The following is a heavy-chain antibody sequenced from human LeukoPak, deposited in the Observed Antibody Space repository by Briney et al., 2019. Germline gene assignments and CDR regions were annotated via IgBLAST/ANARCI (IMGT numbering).Heavy chain of an antibody. D-gene: IGHD4-11*01. CDR3: ARHEGSVTNVDY. CDR2: VYYSGST. J-gene: IGHJ4*02. V-gene: IGHV4-39*01. CDR1: GDSISSSSYH. Sequence: SETLSLTCIVSGDSISSSSYHWGWIRQPPGKGLDWIGSVYYSGSTYYNPSLKSRVTISVDTSKNQFSLKLSSVTAADTADYYCARHEGSVTNVDYWGQGALVTVSS.